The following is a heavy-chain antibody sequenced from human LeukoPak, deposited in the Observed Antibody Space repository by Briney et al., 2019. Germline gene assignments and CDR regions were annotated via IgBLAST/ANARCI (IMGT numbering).Heavy chain of an antibody. CDR3: ARVSYYYDSSGYYYDAFDI. D-gene: IGHD3-22*01. CDR1: GYTFTGYY. CDR2: INPNSGGT. Sequence: GASVKVSCKASGYTFTGYYMHWVRQAPGQRLEWMGWINPNSGGTNYAQKFQGWVTMTRDTSISTAYMELSRLRSDDTAVYYCARVSYYYDSSGYYYDAFDIWGQGTMVTVSS. V-gene: IGHV1-2*04. J-gene: IGHJ3*02.